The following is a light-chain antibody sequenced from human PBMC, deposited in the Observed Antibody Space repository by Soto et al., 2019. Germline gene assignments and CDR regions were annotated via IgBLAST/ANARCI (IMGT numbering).Light chain of an antibody. V-gene: IGKV3D-15*01. J-gene: IGKJ1*01. CDR2: GAS. Sequence: SFRARQSVGSSYLAWYQQKPGQAPRLVIYGASSMATRIPDRFSGSGSGTDFTLTISSLQSEDFEVYYCHQYNHWLTWTLGQGTKVDI. CDR3: HQYNHWLTWT. CDR1: QSVGSSY.